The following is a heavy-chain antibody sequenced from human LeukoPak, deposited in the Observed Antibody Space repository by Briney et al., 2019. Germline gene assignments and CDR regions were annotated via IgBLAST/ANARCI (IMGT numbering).Heavy chain of an antibody. CDR3: AKIFRERYCSSTSCYPYYYYYYMDV. Sequence: SSSSYYWGWIRQPPGKGLEWVSAISGSGGSTYYADSVKGQFTISRDNSKNTLYLQMNSLRAEDTAVYYCAKIFRERYCSSTSCYPYYYYYYMDVWGKGTTVTVSS. CDR1: SSSSYY. J-gene: IGHJ6*03. D-gene: IGHD2-2*01. V-gene: IGHV3-23*01. CDR2: ISGSGGST.